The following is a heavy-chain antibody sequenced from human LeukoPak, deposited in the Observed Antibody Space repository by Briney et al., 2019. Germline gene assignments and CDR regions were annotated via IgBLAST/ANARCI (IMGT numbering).Heavy chain of an antibody. Sequence: GGSLRLSCAASGFTFSSYWMSWVRQAPGKGLEWVANIKQDGSEKYYVDSVKGRFTISRDNAKNSLYLQMNSLRAEVTAVYYCARALMPRYCSSTSCQFAYYYYGMDVWGQGTTVTVSS. D-gene: IGHD2-2*01. V-gene: IGHV3-7*01. J-gene: IGHJ6*02. CDR2: IKQDGSEK. CDR3: ARALMPRYCSSTSCQFAYYYYGMDV. CDR1: GFTFSSYW.